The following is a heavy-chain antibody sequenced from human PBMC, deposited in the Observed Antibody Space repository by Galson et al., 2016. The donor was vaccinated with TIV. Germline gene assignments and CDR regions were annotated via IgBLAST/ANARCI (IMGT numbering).Heavy chain of an antibody. CDR3: ARDRYYDASGYYYYYYGMDV. Sequence: LRLSCAGSGITVSDNYISWVRQAPGKGLEWVSVTKSDGSTAYADPVKGRFTISRDSSKNILYLQMDSLRAEDTAVYRCARDRYYDASGYYYYYYGMDVWGQGTTVTVSS. D-gene: IGHD3-22*01. CDR2: TKSDGST. CDR1: GITVSDNY. J-gene: IGHJ6*02. V-gene: IGHV3-66*02.